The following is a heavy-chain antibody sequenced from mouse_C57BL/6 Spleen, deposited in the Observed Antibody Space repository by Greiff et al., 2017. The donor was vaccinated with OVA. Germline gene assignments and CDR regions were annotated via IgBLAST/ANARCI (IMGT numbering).Heavy chain of an antibody. D-gene: IGHD2-10*02. V-gene: IGHV1-15*01. J-gene: IGHJ3*01. Sequence: QVQLQQSGAGLVRPGASVTLSCKASGYTFTDYEMHWVKQTPVHGLEWIGAIDPETGGTAYNQKFKGKAILTADKSSSTAYMELRSLTSEDSAVYYCTRDRYGSFAYWGQGTLVTVSA. CDR3: TRDRYGSFAY. CDR1: GYTFTDYE. CDR2: IDPETGGT.